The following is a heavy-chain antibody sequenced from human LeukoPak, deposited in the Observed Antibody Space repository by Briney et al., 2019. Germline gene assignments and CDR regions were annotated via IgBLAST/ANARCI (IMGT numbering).Heavy chain of an antibody. CDR1: GGSISSSSFY. V-gene: IGHV4-39*01. D-gene: IGHD3-22*01. CDR3: ARRKYSSGYYSEDWFDP. Sequence: SETLSLTCTVSGGSISSSSFYWGCIRQPPGKGLEWIGSIYYSGSTYYNPSLKSRVTISVDTSKNQFSLKLSSVTAADTAVYYCARRKYSSGYYSEDWFDPWGQGTLVTVSS. J-gene: IGHJ5*02. CDR2: IYYSGST.